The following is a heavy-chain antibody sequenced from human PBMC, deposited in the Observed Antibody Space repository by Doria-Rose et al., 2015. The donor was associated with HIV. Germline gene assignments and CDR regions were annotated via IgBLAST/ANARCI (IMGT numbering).Heavy chain of an antibody. V-gene: IGHV2-26*01. Sequence: QVQLVQSGPVLVKPTETLTLTCTVSGVSLSSPGMGVGWIRQPPGKALEWLANIFSDDERSYKTSLKSRLAISRGTSKSQVVLTMTDMDPVDTATYYCARIKSCRWYHKYYFDFWGQGTLVIVSA. CDR1: GVSLSSPGMG. CDR3: ARIKSCRWYHKYYFDF. J-gene: IGHJ4*02. CDR2: IFSDDER. D-gene: IGHD6-13*01.